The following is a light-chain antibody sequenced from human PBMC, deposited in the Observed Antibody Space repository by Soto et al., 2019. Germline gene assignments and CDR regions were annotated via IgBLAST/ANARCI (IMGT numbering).Light chain of an antibody. CDR1: QSVSSY. Sequence: ELVLTQSPGTLSLSPGARSLLSCRASQSVSSYLAWYQQKPGQAPRLLIYDASNRATGIPARFSGSGSGTDFTLTISSLEPEDFATYYCLQRINWPLTFGGGTKV. CDR3: LQRINWPLT. CDR2: DAS. V-gene: IGKV3-11*01. J-gene: IGKJ4*01.